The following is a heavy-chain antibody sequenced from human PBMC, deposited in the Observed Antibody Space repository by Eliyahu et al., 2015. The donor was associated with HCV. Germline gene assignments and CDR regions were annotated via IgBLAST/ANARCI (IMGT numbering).Heavy chain of an antibody. CDR1: XGSFSGYY. Sequence: QVQLQQWGAGLLKPSETLSLTXAXYXGSFSGYYWSWIRQPPGKGLEWIGEINHSGSTNYNPSLKSRVTISVDTSKNQFSLKLSSVTAADTAVYYCARVKNAMDVWGQGTTVTVSS. CDR2: INHSGST. CDR3: ARVKNAMDV. J-gene: IGHJ6*02. V-gene: IGHV4-34*01.